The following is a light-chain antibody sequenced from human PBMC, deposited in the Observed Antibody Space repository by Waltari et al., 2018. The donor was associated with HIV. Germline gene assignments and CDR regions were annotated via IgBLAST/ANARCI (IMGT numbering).Light chain of an antibody. CDR2: AVS. CDR1: PTITTY. J-gene: IGKJ4*01. V-gene: IGKV1-39*01. Sequence: DIQMTQSPSSLSASVGDRVIITCRASPTITTYLNWYQQRPGKAPKLLIYAVSNLHSGVPSRFSGSGYGTEFTLTISSLQPEDFATYYCYQSFSSPFTFGGGTKVEI. CDR3: YQSFSSPFT.